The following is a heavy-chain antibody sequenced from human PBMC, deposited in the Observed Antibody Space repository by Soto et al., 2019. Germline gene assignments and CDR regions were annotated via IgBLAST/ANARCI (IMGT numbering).Heavy chain of an antibody. Sequence: GGSLRLSCGASGFTVSSNYMSWVRQAPGKGLEWVSVIYSGDSTYYADSVKGRFTISRDNSKNTLYLQMNSLRAEDTAVYYCARDRRTTDGMDVPGQGTTVTVS. CDR2: IYSGDST. CDR3: ARDRRTTDGMDV. CDR1: GFTVSSNY. J-gene: IGHJ6*02. D-gene: IGHD1-7*01. V-gene: IGHV3-66*01.